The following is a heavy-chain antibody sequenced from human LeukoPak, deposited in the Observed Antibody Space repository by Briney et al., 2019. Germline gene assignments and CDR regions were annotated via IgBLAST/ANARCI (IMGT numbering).Heavy chain of an antibody. CDR1: GGSISSYY. CDR3: ARGLQLDY. D-gene: IGHD4-11*01. V-gene: IGHV4-59*01. J-gene: IGHJ4*02. CDR2: IYYSGST. Sequence: SETLSLTCTVSGGSISSYYWSWIRQPPGKGLEWIGYIYYSGSTNYNPSLKSRVTISVDTSKNQFSLKLSSVTAADTAVYYCARGLQLDYWGQGTLVTVSS.